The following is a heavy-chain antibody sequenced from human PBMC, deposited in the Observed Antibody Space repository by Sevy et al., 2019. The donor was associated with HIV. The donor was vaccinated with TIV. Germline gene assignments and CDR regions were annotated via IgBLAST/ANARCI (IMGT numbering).Heavy chain of an antibody. Sequence: GGSLRLSCAASGFTFSSYWMSWVRQAPGKGLEWVANIKQDGSEKYYVDSVKGRFTISRDNAKNSLYLQMNSLRAEDTAGYYCARVRLYCSSTSCYPPSPTNKYYYYGMDVWGQGTTVTVSS. CDR2: IKQDGSEK. J-gene: IGHJ6*02. D-gene: IGHD2-2*01. CDR3: ARVRLYCSSTSCYPPSPTNKYYYYGMDV. V-gene: IGHV3-7*01. CDR1: GFTFSSYW.